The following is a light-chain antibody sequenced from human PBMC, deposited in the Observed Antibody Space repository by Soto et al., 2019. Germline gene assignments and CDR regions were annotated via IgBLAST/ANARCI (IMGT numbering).Light chain of an antibody. CDR2: DAS. CDR3: QQYYHLPRT. Sequence: DIQMIQSPSSLSASVGDRVTITCQASQEISNYLNWYQQKPGKAPKLLIYDASNLERGVPSRFSGRGSGTDFTFTISSLQPEDVATYYCQQYYHLPRTFGRGTKVEIK. CDR1: QEISNY. J-gene: IGKJ1*01. V-gene: IGKV1-33*01.